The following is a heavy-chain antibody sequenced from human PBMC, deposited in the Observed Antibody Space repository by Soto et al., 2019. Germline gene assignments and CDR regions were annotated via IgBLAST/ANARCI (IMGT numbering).Heavy chain of an antibody. D-gene: IGHD2-21*01. J-gene: IGHJ5*01. V-gene: IGHV3-23*01. CDR1: GFPFYNHA. CDR3: AKDIFPGHGPDDAFDC. CDR2: IGGGDT. Sequence: GGSLRLSCTTSGFPFYNHAMNWVRQSPGKGLEWVSTIGGGDTHYADSVRGRFTISRDDSRATLSMQMNSLRAEDTAVYYCAKDIFPGHGPDDAFDCWGQGRVVTL.